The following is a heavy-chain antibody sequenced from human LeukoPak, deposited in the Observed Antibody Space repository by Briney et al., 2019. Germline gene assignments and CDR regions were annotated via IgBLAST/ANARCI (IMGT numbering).Heavy chain of an antibody. Sequence: RPGGSLRLSCAASGLTFSSSNMSWVRQAPGKGLEWVSSITGSSSYILYADSVKGRFTISRDNAKNSLYLQLNSLRAEDTAVYYCARYSGTYRDYWGQGTLVTVSS. CDR1: GLTFSSSN. CDR3: ARYSGTYRDY. CDR2: ITGSSSYI. V-gene: IGHV3-21*04. D-gene: IGHD1-26*01. J-gene: IGHJ4*02.